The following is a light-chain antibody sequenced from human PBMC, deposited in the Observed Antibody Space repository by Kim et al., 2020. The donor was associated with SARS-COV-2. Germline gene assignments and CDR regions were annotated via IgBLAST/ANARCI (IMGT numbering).Light chain of an antibody. CDR2: AAS. CDR1: QGISNS. Sequence: ASVGDRVTITCRASQGISNSLAWYQQKPGKVPKLLIYAASTLQSGIPSRFSGSGSGTDFTLTVSSLQPEDVATYYCQRYDTAPRTFGQGTKVDIK. CDR3: QRYDTAPRT. V-gene: IGKV1-27*01. J-gene: IGKJ1*01.